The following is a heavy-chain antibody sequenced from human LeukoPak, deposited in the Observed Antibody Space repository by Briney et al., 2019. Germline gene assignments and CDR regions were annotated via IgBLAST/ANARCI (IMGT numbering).Heavy chain of an antibody. CDR3: ATDSSGYLGAFDI. CDR1: GGSISSYY. J-gene: IGHJ3*02. D-gene: IGHD3-22*01. CDR2: IYYSEST. Sequence: SETLSLTCTVSGGSISSYYWSWIRQPPGKGLEWIGYIYYSESTNYNPSLKSRVTISVDTSKNQFSLKLSSVTAADTAVYYCATDSSGYLGAFDIWGQGTMVTVSS. V-gene: IGHV4-59*01.